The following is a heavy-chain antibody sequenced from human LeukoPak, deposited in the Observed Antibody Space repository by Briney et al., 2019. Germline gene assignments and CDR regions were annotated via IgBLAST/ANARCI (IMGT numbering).Heavy chain of an antibody. CDR1: GGSISSGGYS. J-gene: IGHJ5*02. V-gene: IGHV4-30-2*01. Sequence: SETLSLTCAVSGGSISSGGYSWSWIRQPPGKGLEWIGYIYHSGSTYYNPSLKSRVTISVDRSKNQFSLKLSSVIAADTAVYYCARRITTRWFDPWGQGTLVTVSS. CDR3: ARRITTRWFDP. D-gene: IGHD3-22*01. CDR2: IYHSGST.